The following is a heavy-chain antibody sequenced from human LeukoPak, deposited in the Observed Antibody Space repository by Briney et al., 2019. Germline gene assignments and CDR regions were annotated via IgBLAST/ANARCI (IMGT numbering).Heavy chain of an antibody. Sequence: GASVKVSCKASGYTFTGYYMHWVRQAPGQGLEWMGWISAYNGNTNYAQKLQGRVTMTTDTSTSTAYMELRSLRSDDTAVYYCARDSSDYEDYWGQGTLVTVSS. D-gene: IGHD5-12*01. CDR2: ISAYNGNT. CDR3: ARDSSDYEDY. J-gene: IGHJ4*02. CDR1: GYTFTGYY. V-gene: IGHV1-18*04.